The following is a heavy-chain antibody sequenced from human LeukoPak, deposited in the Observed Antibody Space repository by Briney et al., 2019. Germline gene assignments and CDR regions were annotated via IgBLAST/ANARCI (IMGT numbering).Heavy chain of an antibody. D-gene: IGHD3-3*01. CDR3: VRDVQPVSTSGFEQ. CDR1: GFTFDDYA. Sequence: GGSLRLSCEASGFTFDDYAMHWVRHAPGKGLEWVSTINWNSGGIVYADSVKGRFTISRDNAKNSLYLHLNRLRPEDTAVYYCVRDVQPVSTSGFEQWGRGTLVTVSS. CDR2: INWNSGGI. V-gene: IGHV3-9*01. J-gene: IGHJ4*02.